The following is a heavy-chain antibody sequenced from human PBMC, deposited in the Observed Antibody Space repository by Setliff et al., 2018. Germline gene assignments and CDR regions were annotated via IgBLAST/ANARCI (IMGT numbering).Heavy chain of an antibody. Sequence: GGSLRLSCAASGFTFSRYAMHWVRQAPGKGLEWVAVITYDGSNKFYADSVKGRFTISRDNSKNTVYLQMNSLRAEDTAIYYCAKMVGGSRSSGSCYFDYWGQGTLVTVS. CDR1: GFTFSRYA. CDR3: AKMVGGSRSSGSCYFDY. CDR2: ITYDGSNK. V-gene: IGHV3-30*07. D-gene: IGHD2-15*01. J-gene: IGHJ4*02.